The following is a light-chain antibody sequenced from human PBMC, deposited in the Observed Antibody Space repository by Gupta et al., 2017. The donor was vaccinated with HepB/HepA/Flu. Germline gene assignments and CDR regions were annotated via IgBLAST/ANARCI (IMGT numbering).Light chain of an antibody. Sequence: DIRITQSPSSLSAAVGDRVTITCQASQDISNYLNWYQQKPGKAPKLLIYYASNLETGVPSRFSGSGSGTDFTFTISSLQPEDVATYYCHQYYNLPFTFGGGTKVEIK. CDR3: HQYYNLPFT. CDR1: QDISNY. CDR2: YAS. V-gene: IGKV1-33*01. J-gene: IGKJ4*01.